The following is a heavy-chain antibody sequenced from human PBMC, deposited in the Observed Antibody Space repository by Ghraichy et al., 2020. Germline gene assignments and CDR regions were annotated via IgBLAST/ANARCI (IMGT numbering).Heavy chain of an antibody. Sequence: SETLSLTCAVYGGSFSGYYWSWIRQPPGKGLEWIGEINHSGSTNYNPSLKSRVTISVDTSKNQFSLKLSSVTAADTAVYYCARSHSSTGLGYWGQGTLVTVSS. D-gene: IGHD6-13*01. CDR1: GGSFSGYY. CDR2: INHSGST. J-gene: IGHJ4*02. CDR3: ARSHSSTGLGY. V-gene: IGHV4-34*01.